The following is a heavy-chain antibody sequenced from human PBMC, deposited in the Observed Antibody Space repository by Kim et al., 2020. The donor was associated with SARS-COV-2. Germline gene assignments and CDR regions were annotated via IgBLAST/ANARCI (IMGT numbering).Heavy chain of an antibody. V-gene: IGHV1-3*01. Sequence: SQKFQGRVTITRDTSASTAYMELSSLRSEDTAVYYCARPAAGYDLYYFDYWGQGTLVTVSS. CDR3: ARPAAGYDLYYFDY. D-gene: IGHD5-12*01. J-gene: IGHJ4*02.